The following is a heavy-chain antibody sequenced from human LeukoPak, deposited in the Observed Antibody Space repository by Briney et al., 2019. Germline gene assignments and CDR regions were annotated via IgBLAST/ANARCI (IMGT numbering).Heavy chain of an antibody. J-gene: IGHJ4*02. CDR3: ARKTPSRYYYDSSGYDY. CDR1: GYSFTSYW. V-gene: IGHV5-51*01. Sequence: GESLKISCKGSGYSFTSYWIGWVRQMPGKGLEWMGIIYHGDSDTRYSPSFQGQVTISADKSISTAYLQWSSLKASDTAMYYCARKTPSRYYYDSSGYDYWGQGTLVTVSS. CDR2: IYHGDSDT. D-gene: IGHD3-22*01.